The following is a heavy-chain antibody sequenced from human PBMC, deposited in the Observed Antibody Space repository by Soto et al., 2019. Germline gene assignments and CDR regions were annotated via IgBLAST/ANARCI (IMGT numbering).Heavy chain of an antibody. CDR1: GFTFRNYA. V-gene: IGHV3-23*01. Sequence: PRLSCIASGFTFRNYAMAWVRQAAGEDREWLTASGTSCTPTLYADSVQCRFSISRDDSRNTVSLQMNSLGVEDTATYYCTRILWSSRRDALDIWGQGTTVTVSS. D-gene: IGHD2-21*01. CDR2: SGTSCTPT. CDR3: TRILWSSRRDALDI. J-gene: IGHJ6*02.